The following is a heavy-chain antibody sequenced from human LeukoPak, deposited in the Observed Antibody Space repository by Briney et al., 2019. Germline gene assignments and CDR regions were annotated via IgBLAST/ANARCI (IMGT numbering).Heavy chain of an antibody. CDR1: GFTFSSYD. V-gene: IGHV3-13*01. CDR2: IGTAGDT. Sequence: GGSLRLSCAASGFTFSSYDMHWVRQATGKGLEWVSAIGTAGDTYYPGSVKGRFTISRENAKNSLYLQMNSLRAGDTAAYYCARGGYYDSSGYYGNRGYFDYWGQGTLVTVSS. J-gene: IGHJ4*02. D-gene: IGHD3-22*01. CDR3: ARGGYYDSSGYYGNRGYFDY.